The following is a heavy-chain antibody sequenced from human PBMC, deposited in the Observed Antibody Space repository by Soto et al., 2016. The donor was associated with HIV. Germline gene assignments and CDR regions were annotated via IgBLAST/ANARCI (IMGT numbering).Heavy chain of an antibody. D-gene: IGHD3-16*02. Sequence: QVRLQESGPGLVKPSQTLSLTCTVSGGSISSGGYFWSWIRQLPGKGLAWIGHIYHNGDTHYNPSLKNRLIISVDTSNNHFSLKLVSVTAADTAMYYCARVPRFGGVVVWRLAVPFDIWGQGTTVTVSS. CDR2: IYHNGDT. V-gene: IGHV4-31*03. CDR3: ARVPRFGGVVVWRLAVPFDI. CDR1: GGSISSGGYF. J-gene: IGHJ3*02.